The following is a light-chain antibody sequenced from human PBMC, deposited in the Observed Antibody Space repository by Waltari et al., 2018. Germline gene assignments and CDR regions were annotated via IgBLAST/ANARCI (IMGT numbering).Light chain of an antibody. CDR3: QQYNHWPRT. CDR2: DAS. CDR1: QSISTY. J-gene: IGKJ1*01. Sequence: ETVLTQSPATLSVSPGDRATLSCRASQSISTYLAWFQPRSGQDPRLLIHDASTRATGIPARFIGSGSGTDFTLTISGLQSEDFAVYYCQQYNHWPRTFGQGTKVDSK. V-gene: IGKV3-15*01.